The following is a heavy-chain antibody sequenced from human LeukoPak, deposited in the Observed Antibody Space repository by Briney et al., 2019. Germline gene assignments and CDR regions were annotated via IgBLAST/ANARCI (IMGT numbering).Heavy chain of an antibody. CDR2: VHNNVNT. D-gene: IGHD6-19*01. J-gene: IGHJ3*02. CDR1: GGSISSYY. CDR3: ASTKQWLAFDI. Sequence: PSETLSLTCTVSGGSISSYYWSWIRLAPGKGLEWIGNVHNNVNTNYNPALKSRATILIDTSKNQFSLKLSSMTAADTAVYYCASTKQWLAFDIWGQGTTVTVSS. V-gene: IGHV4-59*01.